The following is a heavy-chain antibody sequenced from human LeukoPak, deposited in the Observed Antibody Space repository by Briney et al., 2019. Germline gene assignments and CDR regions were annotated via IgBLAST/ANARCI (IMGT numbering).Heavy chain of an antibody. CDR2: IYSGGST. CDR1: GFTVSSNY. V-gene: IGHV3-53*01. CDR3: ARTPDYGGNSYY. J-gene: IGHJ4*02. Sequence: GGSLRLSCAASGFTVSSNYMSWVRQAPGKGLEWVSVIYSGGSTYYADSVKGQFTISRDNSKNTLYLQMNSLRAEDTAVYYCARTPDYGGNSYYWGQGTLVTVSS. D-gene: IGHD4-23*01.